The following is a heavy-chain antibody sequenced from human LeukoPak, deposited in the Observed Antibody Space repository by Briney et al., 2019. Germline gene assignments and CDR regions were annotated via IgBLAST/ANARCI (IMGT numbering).Heavy chain of an antibody. CDR1: GFPFSSYS. D-gene: IGHD6-13*01. V-gene: IGHV3-7*03. Sequence: PGGSLRLSCAASGFPFSSYSMTWVRQAPGKGLEWVANIKPDGTTKFYVDSVKGRFTISRDNALNSLHLQMNSLRAKDTAIYYCARSIPYGTTWYGRSDYWGQGTLVTVSS. J-gene: IGHJ4*02. CDR3: ARSIPYGTTWYGRSDY. CDR2: IKPDGTTK.